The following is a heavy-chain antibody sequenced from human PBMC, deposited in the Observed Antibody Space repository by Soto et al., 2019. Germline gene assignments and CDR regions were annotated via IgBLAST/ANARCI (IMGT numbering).Heavy chain of an antibody. J-gene: IGHJ6*02. Sequence: PGGSLRLSCAASGFTFSSYGMHWVRQAPGKGLEWVAVISYDGSSKYYADSVKGRFTISRDNSKNTLYLQMSSLRAEDTAVYYCVKDGSSGWPYYYGLDVWGQGTTVTVS. V-gene: IGHV3-30*18. D-gene: IGHD6-19*01. CDR3: VKDGSSGWPYYYGLDV. CDR2: ISYDGSSK. CDR1: GFTFSSYG.